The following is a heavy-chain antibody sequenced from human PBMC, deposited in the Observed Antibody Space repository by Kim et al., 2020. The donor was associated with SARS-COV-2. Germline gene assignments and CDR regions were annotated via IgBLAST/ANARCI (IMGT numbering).Heavy chain of an antibody. Sequence: ASVKVSCKASGYTFTSYAMNWVRQAPGQGLEWMGWINTNTGNPTYAQGFTGRFVFSLDTSVRTAYLQISSLKAEDTAVYYCARDFWSGPAFYYYGMDVWGQGTTVTVSS. D-gene: IGHD3-3*01. CDR3: ARDFWSGPAFYYYGMDV. J-gene: IGHJ6*02. CDR2: INTNTGNP. V-gene: IGHV7-4-1*02. CDR1: GYTFTSYA.